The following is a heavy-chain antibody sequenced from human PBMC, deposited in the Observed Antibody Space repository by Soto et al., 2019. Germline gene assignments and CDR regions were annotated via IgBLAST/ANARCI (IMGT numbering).Heavy chain of an antibody. J-gene: IGHJ4*02. V-gene: IGHV3-7*05. CDR1: GFTFGSFW. CDR2: IKQDGSDK. D-gene: IGHD3-22*01. CDR3: ARGMHYFNSSGYHGPFDY. Sequence: EVQLVESGGGLVQPGGSLRLSCSGSGFTFGSFWMAWVRQAPGKGLVWVANIKQDGSDKYYVDSVRGRFTISRDNIKDSLYLHMSSLRADDTAIYYCARGMHYFNSSGYHGPFDYWGQGTLVTVSS.